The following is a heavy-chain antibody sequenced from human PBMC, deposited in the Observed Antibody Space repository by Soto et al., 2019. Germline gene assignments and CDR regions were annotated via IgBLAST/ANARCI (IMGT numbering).Heavy chain of an antibody. V-gene: IGHV4-39*01. CDR2: IFYSGST. J-gene: IGHJ4*02. Sequence: SETLSLTCTVSGGSISSSSYYWGWIRQPPGKGLEWIGSIFYSGSTYYNPSLKSRVTISVDTSKNQFSLKLSSVTAADTAVYYCARPARITMVRGAHFDYWGQGTLVTVSS. CDR3: ARPARITMVRGAHFDY. D-gene: IGHD3-10*01. CDR1: GGSISSSSYY.